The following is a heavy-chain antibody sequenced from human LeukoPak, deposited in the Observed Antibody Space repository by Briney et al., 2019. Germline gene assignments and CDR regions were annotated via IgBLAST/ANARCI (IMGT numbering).Heavy chain of an antibody. CDR1: GFTFSSYG. D-gene: IGHD1-26*01. CDR3: ARSSGGSYLVDY. V-gene: IGHV3-33*01. CDR2: IWHDGSNK. Sequence: PGGSLRLSCAASGFTFSSYGMHWVRQAPGKGLEWVAVIWHDGSNKYYADSVKGRFTISRDNSKNTLYLQMNSLRAEDTAVYYCARSSGGSYLVDYWGQGTLVTVSS. J-gene: IGHJ4*02.